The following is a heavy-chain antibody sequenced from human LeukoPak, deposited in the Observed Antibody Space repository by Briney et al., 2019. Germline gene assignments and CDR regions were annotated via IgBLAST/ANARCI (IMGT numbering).Heavy chain of an antibody. CDR3: ARGAPIWYNDILTGYYREGLDV. CDR2: ISHDGSNK. J-gene: IGHJ6*02. Sequence: GGSLRLSCAASGFTFSNYAMHWVRQTPGKGLEWVAVISHDGSNKHYVDSVKGRFTISRDNSKDTLYLQMNSPRAEDTAVYYCARGAPIWYNDILTGYYREGLDVWGQGTTVTVSS. V-gene: IGHV3-30-3*01. CDR1: GFTFSNYA. D-gene: IGHD3-9*01.